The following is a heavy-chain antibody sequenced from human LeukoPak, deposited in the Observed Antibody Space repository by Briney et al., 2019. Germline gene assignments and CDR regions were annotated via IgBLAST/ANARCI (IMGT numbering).Heavy chain of an antibody. J-gene: IGHJ5*02. CDR2: ISPSGGST. Sequence: VASVKVSCTAFVYAFTSNYMHWVRQAPGQGPEWRGVISPSGGSTTYAHKFQGSVTLTRDMSTSTDYLELSSLRSEDTAVYYCARDNSVRDEAWWFNPWGQGTLVTVSS. CDR3: ARDNSVRDEAWWFNP. V-gene: IGHV1-46*01. CDR1: VYAFTSNY. D-gene: IGHD5-24*01.